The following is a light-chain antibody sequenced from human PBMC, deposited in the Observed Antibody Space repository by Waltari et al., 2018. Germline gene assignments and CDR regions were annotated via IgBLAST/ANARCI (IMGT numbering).Light chain of an antibody. CDR2: DDS. Sequence: SYVLTQPPSVSVAPGRTATITCGGDNIGSQGVNWYQQRPGQAPVLVVYDDSGRPSDLPERFSGSISGNMATLTVSRVEAVDEADYYCQVWDSSRDLVLIGGGTKLTVL. CDR3: QVWDSSRDLVL. J-gene: IGLJ2*01. V-gene: IGLV3-21*03. CDR1: NIGSQG.